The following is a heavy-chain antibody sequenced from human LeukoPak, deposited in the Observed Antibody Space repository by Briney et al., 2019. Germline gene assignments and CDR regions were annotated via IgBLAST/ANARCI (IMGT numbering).Heavy chain of an antibody. J-gene: IGHJ6*02. CDR3: VRFGVNYGMDV. D-gene: IGHD3-16*01. Sequence: SETLSLTCSVSGGSISGYYWTWVRQPPGKGLEWIGQIHYSGRADYNPSLKSRITMSVDTSRNQISLKLSSVTAADTAIYYCVRFGVNYGMDVWGQGTTVTVFS. CDR2: IHYSGRA. CDR1: GGSISGYY. V-gene: IGHV4-59*01.